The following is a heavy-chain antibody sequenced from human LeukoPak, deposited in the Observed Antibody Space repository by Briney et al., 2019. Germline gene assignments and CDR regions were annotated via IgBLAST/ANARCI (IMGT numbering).Heavy chain of an antibody. CDR3: AREFPTYRSFDY. CDR2: IIPILGIA. J-gene: IGHJ4*02. V-gene: IGHV1-69*04. CDR1: GGTFSSYA. D-gene: IGHD3-16*02. Sequence: SVKVSCKASGGTFSSYAISWVRQAPGQGLEWMGRIIPILGIANYAQKFQGRVTITADESTSTAYMELSSLRSEDTAVYYCAREFPTYRSFDYWGQGTLVTVSS.